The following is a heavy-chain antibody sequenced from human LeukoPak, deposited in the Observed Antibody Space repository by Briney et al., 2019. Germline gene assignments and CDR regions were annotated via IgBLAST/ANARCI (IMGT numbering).Heavy chain of an antibody. CDR3: ARGSGVVITTVPLDY. Sequence: GGSLRLSCAASGFTFSSYGMHWVRQAPGKGLEWVAVIWYDGSNKYYADSVKGRFTVSRDNSKNTLYLQMNSLRAEDTAVYYCARGSGVVITTVPLDYWGQGTLVTVSS. J-gene: IGHJ4*02. V-gene: IGHV3-33*01. CDR2: IWYDGSNK. CDR1: GFTFSSYG. D-gene: IGHD3-22*01.